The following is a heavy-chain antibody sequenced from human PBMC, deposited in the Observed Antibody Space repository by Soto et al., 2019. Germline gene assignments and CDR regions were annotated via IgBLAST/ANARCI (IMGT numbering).Heavy chain of an antibody. CDR2: IYTSGST. CDR3: ARSADTAMVNYYYYYGMDV. Sequence: PSETLSLTCTVSGGSISSYYWSWIRQPAGKGLEWIGRIYTSGSTNYNPSLKSRVTMSVDTSKNQFSLKLSSVTAADTAVYYCARSADTAMVNYYYYYGMDVWGQGTTVTVSS. J-gene: IGHJ6*02. CDR1: GGSISSYY. D-gene: IGHD5-18*01. V-gene: IGHV4-4*07.